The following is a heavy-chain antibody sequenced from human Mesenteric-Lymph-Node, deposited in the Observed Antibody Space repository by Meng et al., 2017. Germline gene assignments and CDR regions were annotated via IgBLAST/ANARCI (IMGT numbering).Heavy chain of an antibody. CDR3: AKNGRGPYYYYGMDV. Sequence: GSLRLSCTVSGGSISPYYWSWVRQPPGKGLEWIGYIYYSGSTEYNPYLKSRVTISVDTSKSQFSLELRSVTAGDTAVYYCAKNGRGPYYYYGMDVWGQGTTVTVSS. J-gene: IGHJ6*02. CDR2: IYYSGST. D-gene: IGHD2-8*01. V-gene: IGHV4-59*01. CDR1: GGSISPYY.